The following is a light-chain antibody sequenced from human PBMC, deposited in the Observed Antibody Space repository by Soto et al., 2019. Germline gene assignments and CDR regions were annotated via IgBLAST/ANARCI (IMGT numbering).Light chain of an antibody. J-gene: IGKJ2*01. CDR3: QQSDRFPYT. CDR1: QSVSSNY. CDR2: GAS. V-gene: IGKV3-20*01. Sequence: DIVLTQSPGTLSLSAGERATLSCRASQSVSSNYLAWYQQKPGQAPRLLIYGASSRATGIPDRLSGSGSGTDFTLTITGLEPEESAVYYCQQSDRFPYTFGQGTKLEIK.